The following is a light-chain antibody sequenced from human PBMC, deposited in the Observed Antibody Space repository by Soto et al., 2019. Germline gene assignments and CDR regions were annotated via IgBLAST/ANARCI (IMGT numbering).Light chain of an antibody. J-gene: IGLJ2*01. CDR3: QSYDTSLSGVE. CDR2: GNS. CDR1: SSNIGAGFD. V-gene: IGLV1-40*01. Sequence: QSVLTQPPSVSGAPGQRVTISCTGSSSNIGAGFDVHWYQQLPGTAPKLLIYGNSDRPSGVPDRFSGSRSGTSASLAITGLQAEDEAEYYCQSYDTSLSGVEFGGGTQLTVL.